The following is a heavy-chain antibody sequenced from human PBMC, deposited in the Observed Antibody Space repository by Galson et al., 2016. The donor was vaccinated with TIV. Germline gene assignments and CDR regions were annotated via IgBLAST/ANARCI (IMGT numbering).Heavy chain of an antibody. CDR2: ISAFDGNT. Sequence: SVKVSCKASGYTFSNYGVSWVRQAPGQGLEWMGWISAFDGNTHYTQTLQGRVSMTTDTSTSTAYIELRSLRSDDTAIYYCARDRGSMTMILVIDYYYGMDVWGQGTTVTVSS. CDR1: GYTFSNYG. J-gene: IGHJ6*02. D-gene: IGHD3-22*01. CDR3: ARDRGSMTMILVIDYYYGMDV. V-gene: IGHV1-18*04.